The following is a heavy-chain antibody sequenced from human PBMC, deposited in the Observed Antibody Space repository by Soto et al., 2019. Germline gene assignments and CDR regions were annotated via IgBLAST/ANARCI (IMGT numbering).Heavy chain of an antibody. CDR3: ARDVLAARPQGGY. V-gene: IGHV3-21*01. CDR1: GFTFSSYS. CDR2: ISSSSSYI. D-gene: IGHD6-6*01. J-gene: IGHJ4*02. Sequence: GGSLRLSCAASGFTFSSYSMNWVRQAPGKGLEWVSSISSSSSYIYYADSVKGRFTISRDNAKNSLYLQMNSLRAEDTAVYYCARDVLAARPQGGYWGQGTLVTVS.